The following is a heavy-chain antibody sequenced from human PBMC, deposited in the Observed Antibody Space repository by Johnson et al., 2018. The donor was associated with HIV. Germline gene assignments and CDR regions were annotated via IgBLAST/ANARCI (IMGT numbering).Heavy chain of an antibody. D-gene: IGHD1-26*01. J-gene: IGHJ3*02. V-gene: IGHV3-20*04. CDR2: LNWNGGST. Sequence: PLVVPRGGVVRPGGSLRLSSADLGFPFVDYGMSWVRQAPEKGLEWGSGLNWNGGSTGYAHPVKGRFTISRDNAKNSLYLQMNSLRAEDTALYYCATGENLKLELRFVDAFDIWGQGTMVTVSS. CDR1: GFPFVDYG. CDR3: ATGENLKLELRFVDAFDI.